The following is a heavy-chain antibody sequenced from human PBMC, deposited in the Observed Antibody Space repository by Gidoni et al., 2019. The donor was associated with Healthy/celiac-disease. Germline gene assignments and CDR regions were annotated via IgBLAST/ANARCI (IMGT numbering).Heavy chain of an antibody. D-gene: IGHD3-3*01. Sequence: GLEWIGEINHSGSTNYNPSLKSRVTISVDTSKNQFSLKLSSVTAADTAVYYCARGRGLYYDFWSGSAGRYYYYGMDVWGQGTTVTVSS. V-gene: IGHV4-34*01. CDR2: INHSGST. J-gene: IGHJ6*02. CDR3: ARGRGLYYDFWSGSAGRYYYYGMDV.